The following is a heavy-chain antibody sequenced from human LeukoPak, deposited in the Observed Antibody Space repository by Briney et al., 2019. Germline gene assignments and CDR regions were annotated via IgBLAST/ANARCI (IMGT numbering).Heavy chain of an antibody. CDR3: AKDYYNSGIYYFDY. V-gene: IGHV3-30*02. CDR2: IRYDGSNI. Sequence: PGGSLRLSCAASGFTFSSYGMDWVRQAPGKGPEWVAFIRYDGSNIYYADSVKGRFTISRDNSKNTLYLQMNSLRAEDTAVYYCAKDYYNSGIYYFDYWGRGTPVTVSS. CDR1: GFTFSSYG. D-gene: IGHD3-10*01. J-gene: IGHJ4*02.